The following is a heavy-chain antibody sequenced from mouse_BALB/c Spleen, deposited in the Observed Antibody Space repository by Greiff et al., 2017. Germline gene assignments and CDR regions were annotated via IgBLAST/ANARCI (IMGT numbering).Heavy chain of an antibody. V-gene: IGHV5-9-4*01. CDR2: ISSGGSYT. J-gene: IGHJ4*01. CDR3: ARYGYGYAMDY. CDR1: GFTFSSYA. D-gene: IGHD2-2*01. Sequence: EVHLVESGGGLVKPGGSLKLSCAASGFTFSSYAMSWVRQSPEKRLEWVAEISSGGSYTYYPDTVTGRFTISRDNAKNTLYLEMSSLRSEDTAMYYCARYGYGYAMDYWGQGTSVTVSS.